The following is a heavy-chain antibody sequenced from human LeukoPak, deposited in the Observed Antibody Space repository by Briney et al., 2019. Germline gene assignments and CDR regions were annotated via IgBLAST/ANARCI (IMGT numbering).Heavy chain of an antibody. CDR1: GFTFSSYG. V-gene: IGHV3-30*02. CDR3: AKVGYQLPPYYYYYYMDV. J-gene: IGHJ6*03. CDR2: IRYDGSNK. Sequence: PGGSLRLSCAASGFTFSSYGMHWVRQAPGKGLERVAFIRYDGSNKYYADSVKGRFTISRDNSKNTLYLQMNSLRAEDTAVYYCAKVGYQLPPYYYYYYMDVWGKGTTVTVSS. D-gene: IGHD2-2*01.